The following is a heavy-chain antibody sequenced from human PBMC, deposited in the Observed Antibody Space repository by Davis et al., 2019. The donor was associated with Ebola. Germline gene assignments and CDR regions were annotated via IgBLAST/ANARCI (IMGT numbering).Heavy chain of an antibody. CDR1: GASISGSYW. V-gene: IGHV4-4*02. J-gene: IGHJ4*02. CDR3: ARVYCGGDCYSDRFDY. CDR2: IFPSGNT. D-gene: IGHD2-21*02. Sequence: PSETLSLTCSVSGASISGSYWWSWVRQPPGKGLEWRGEIFPSGNTNYSPSLRNRVNMAVDKSKTHFYLKLTSVTAADTAMYFCARVYCGGDCYSDRFDYWGQGTLVTVSS.